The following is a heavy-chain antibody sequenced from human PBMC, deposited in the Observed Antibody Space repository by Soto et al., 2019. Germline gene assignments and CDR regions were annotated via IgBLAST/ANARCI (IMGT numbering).Heavy chain of an antibody. J-gene: IGHJ6*02. V-gene: IGHV3-53*04. Sequence: EVQLVESGGGLVQPGGSLRLSCVASGIPVSSNYMTWVRQAPGKGLEWLSVLQSGGDTYYANSVKGRFTISRHDSTNTLFRQMNSLTAEDTAVYYCARDGPSYYASRMDVWGQGTTVTVSS. CDR3: ARDGPSYYASRMDV. CDR2: LQSGGDT. CDR1: GIPVSSNY. D-gene: IGHD3-10*01.